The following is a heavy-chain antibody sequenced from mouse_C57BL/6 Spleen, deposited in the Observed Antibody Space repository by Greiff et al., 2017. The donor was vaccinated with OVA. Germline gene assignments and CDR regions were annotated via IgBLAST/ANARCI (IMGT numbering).Heavy chain of an antibody. CDR1: GYTFTGYW. Sequence: QVQLQQSGAELMKPGASVKLSCKASGYTFTGYWIDWVKQRPGHGLEWIGEIFPGSGSTNYNEKFKGKATLTVDTSSNTAYMQLSSLTAEDSANYYCAREGYDGYYFFAYWGQGTLVTVSA. V-gene: IGHV1-9*01. CDR2: IFPGSGST. D-gene: IGHD2-3*01. J-gene: IGHJ3*01. CDR3: AREGYDGYYFFAY.